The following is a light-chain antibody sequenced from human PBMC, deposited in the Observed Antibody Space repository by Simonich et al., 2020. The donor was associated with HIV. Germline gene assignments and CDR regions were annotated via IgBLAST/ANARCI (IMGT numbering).Light chain of an antibody. V-gene: IGKV3-11*01. J-gene: IGKJ3*01. CDR3: QQRSNWPLFT. Sequence: EIVMTQSPATLSVSPGQRATLSCRASQRLSSNLAWYQQKPGQAPRLLIYDASNRATGIPARFSGSGSGTDFTLTISSLEPEDFAVYYCQQRSNWPLFTFGLGPKWISN. CDR1: QRLSSN. CDR2: DAS.